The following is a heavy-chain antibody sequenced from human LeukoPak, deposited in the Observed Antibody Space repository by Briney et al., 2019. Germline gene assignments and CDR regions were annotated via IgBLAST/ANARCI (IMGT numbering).Heavy chain of an antibody. CDR2: ISSSSSYI. Sequence: GGSLRLSCAASGFTFSSYSMNWVRQAPGKGLEWVSSISSSSSYIYYAGSVKGRFTISRDNSKNTLYLQMNSLRAEDTAVYYCAKEGLYRYWGQGTLVTVSS. CDR1: GFTFSSYS. V-gene: IGHV3-21*04. J-gene: IGHJ4*02. CDR3: AKEGLYRY. D-gene: IGHD1-26*01.